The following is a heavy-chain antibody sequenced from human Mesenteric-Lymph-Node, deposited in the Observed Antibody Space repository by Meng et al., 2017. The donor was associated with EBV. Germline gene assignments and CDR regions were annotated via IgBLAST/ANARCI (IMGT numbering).Heavy chain of an antibody. V-gene: IGHV3-74*01. J-gene: IGHJ4*02. D-gene: IGHD1-14*01. CDR2: ISSDGSSP. CDR3: AREDIPEY. CDR1: GFTFSSYW. Sequence: QQVESGGGLVQPGGSLRLSCAASGFTFSSYWMHWVRQAPGKGLVWVSRISSDGSSPSYADSVKGRFTISRDNAKNMLYLQMNSLRAEATAMYYCAREDIPEYWGQGTLVTVSS.